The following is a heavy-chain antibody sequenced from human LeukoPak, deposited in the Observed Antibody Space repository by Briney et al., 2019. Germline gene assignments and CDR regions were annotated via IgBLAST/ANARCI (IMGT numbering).Heavy chain of an antibody. CDR2: ISSSGSTI. D-gene: IGHD1-26*01. CDR3: ARDFSGSNYQEDYYYYMDV. J-gene: IGHJ6*03. Sequence: LAGGSLRLSCAASGFTFSSYEMNWVRQAPGKGLEWVSYISSSGSTIYYADSVKGRFTISRDNAKNSLYLQMNSLRAEDTAVYYCARDFSGSNYQEDYYYYMDVWGKGTTVTVSS. V-gene: IGHV3-48*03. CDR1: GFTFSSYE.